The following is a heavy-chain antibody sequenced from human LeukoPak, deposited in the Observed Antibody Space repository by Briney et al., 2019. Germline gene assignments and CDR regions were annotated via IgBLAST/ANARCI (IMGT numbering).Heavy chain of an antibody. CDR1: GGSFSGYY. CDR2: INHSGST. J-gene: IGHJ4*02. CDR3: ARGLGHYDSSGYY. V-gene: IGHV4-34*01. D-gene: IGHD3-22*01. Sequence: PSETLSLTCAVYGGSFSGYYWSWIRQPPGKGLEWIGEINHSGSTNYNPSLKSRVTISVDTSKNQFSLKLSSVTAADTAVYYCARGLGHYDSSGYYWGQGTLVTVSS.